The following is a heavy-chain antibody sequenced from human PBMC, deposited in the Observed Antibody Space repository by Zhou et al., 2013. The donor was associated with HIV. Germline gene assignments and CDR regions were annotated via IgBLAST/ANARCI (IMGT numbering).Heavy chain of an antibody. Sequence: QVQLVQSGAEVKKPGASVKVSCKASGYTFTSYYMHWVRQAPGQGLEWMGIINPSGGSTSYAQKFQGRVTMTRDTSTSTVYMELSSLRSEDTAVYYCARATVMIAAAGSRVWFDPLGPGNPGHRLL. V-gene: IGHV1-46*01. CDR3: ARATVMIAAAGSRVWFDP. CDR1: GYTFTSYY. D-gene: IGHD6-13*01. CDR2: INPSGGST. J-gene: IGHJ5*02.